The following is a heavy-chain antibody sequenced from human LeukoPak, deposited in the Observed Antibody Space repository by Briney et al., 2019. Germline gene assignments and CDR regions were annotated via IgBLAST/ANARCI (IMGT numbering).Heavy chain of an antibody. D-gene: IGHD3-10*01. Sequence: SVKVSCKASGGTFSRYAISWVRQAPGQGLEWMGGIIPVLGTTNYAQTFQNKVTITADESTSTTYMELSSLTSEDTAVYYCARSEAPRLLWFGDYYYYMDVWGKGTTVTVSS. J-gene: IGHJ6*03. CDR3: ARSEAPRLLWFGDYYYYMDV. CDR1: GGTFSRYA. CDR2: IIPVLGTT. V-gene: IGHV1-69*13.